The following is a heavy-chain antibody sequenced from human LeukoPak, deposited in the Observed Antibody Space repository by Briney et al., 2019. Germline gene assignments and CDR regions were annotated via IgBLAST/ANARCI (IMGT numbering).Heavy chain of an antibody. J-gene: IGHJ1*01. D-gene: IGHD3-22*01. CDR3: VRLGDSSRYRAEYFQQ. CDR1: GFTFSTYA. V-gene: IGHV3-64*01. Sequence: GGSLSLSSAASGFTFSTYAMHWVRQAPGKGLEYVSAISSNGGSTFYANSVKGRFTISRDNSKNTLYLQMGSLRTDDMAVYYCVRLGDSSRYRAEYFQQLRERRMVTVSS. CDR2: ISSNGGST.